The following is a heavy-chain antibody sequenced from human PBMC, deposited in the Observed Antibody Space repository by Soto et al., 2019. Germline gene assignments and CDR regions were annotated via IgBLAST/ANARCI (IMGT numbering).Heavy chain of an antibody. Sequence: SETLSLTCTVSGGSISSGGYYWSWIRQHPGKGLEWIGYIYYNGRPFYNPSLESRLTLSLDTSENQFSLKLSSVSAADTAIYYCARAREYYDSEFDPWGQGTLVTVSS. V-gene: IGHV4-31*03. D-gene: IGHD3-22*01. CDR2: IYYNGRP. CDR1: GGSISSGGYY. CDR3: ARAREYYDSEFDP. J-gene: IGHJ5*02.